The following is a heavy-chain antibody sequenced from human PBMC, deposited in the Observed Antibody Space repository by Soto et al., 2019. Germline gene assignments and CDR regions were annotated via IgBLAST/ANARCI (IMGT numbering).Heavy chain of an antibody. J-gene: IGHJ4*02. D-gene: IGHD5-12*01. CDR3: AREITDIVATIGGLDFDY. CDR2: ISSSSSYI. V-gene: IGHV3-21*01. CDR1: GFTFSSYS. Sequence: GGSLRLSCAASGFTFSSYSMNWVRQAPGKXLEWVSSISSSSSYIYYADSVKGRFTISRDNAKNSLYLQMNSLRAEDTAVYYCAREITDIVATIGGLDFDYWGQGTLVTVSS.